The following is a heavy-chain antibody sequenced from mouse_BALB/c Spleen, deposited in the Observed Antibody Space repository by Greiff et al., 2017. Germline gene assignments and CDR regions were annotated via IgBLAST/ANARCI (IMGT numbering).Heavy chain of an antibody. CDR3: ARGGDDGGFAY. J-gene: IGHJ3*01. V-gene: IGHV1S135*01. D-gene: IGHD2-3*01. CDR2: IDPFNGGT. CDR1: GYSFTSYY. Sequence: EVQVVESGPELMKPGASVKISCKASGYSFTSYYMHWVKQSHGKSLEWIGYIDPFNGGTSYNQKFKGKATLTVDKSSSTAYMHLSSLTSEDSAVYYCARGGDDGGFAYWGQGTLVTVSA.